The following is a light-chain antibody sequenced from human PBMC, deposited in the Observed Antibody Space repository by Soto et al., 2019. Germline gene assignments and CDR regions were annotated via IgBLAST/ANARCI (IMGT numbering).Light chain of an antibody. V-gene: IGLV2-23*01. CDR1: SSDVVSYNL. J-gene: IGLJ1*01. CDR3: CSYAGSSTYV. Sequence: QSVLTQPASVSGSPGQSITISCTGSSSDVVSYNLVSWYQQHPGKAPELMIYEATKRPSGISTRFSGSKSGNTASLTISGLQAEDEADYYCCSYAGSSTYVFGLGTKVTVL. CDR2: EAT.